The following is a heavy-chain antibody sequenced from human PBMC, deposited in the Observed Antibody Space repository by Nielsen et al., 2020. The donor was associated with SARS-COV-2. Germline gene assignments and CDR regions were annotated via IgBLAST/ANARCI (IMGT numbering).Heavy chain of an antibody. Sequence: SLKISCAASKFTFDHYAMHWVRQAPGKGLEWVSGISWNSGNTGYADSVKGRFTISRDNAKNSLYLQMNSLRAEDTALYYCAKVGSGVWKDWWFDPWGQGTLVTVSS. CDR3: AKVGSGVWKDWWFDP. J-gene: IGHJ5*02. CDR2: ISWNSGNT. V-gene: IGHV3-9*01. CDR1: KFTFDHYA. D-gene: IGHD3-10*01.